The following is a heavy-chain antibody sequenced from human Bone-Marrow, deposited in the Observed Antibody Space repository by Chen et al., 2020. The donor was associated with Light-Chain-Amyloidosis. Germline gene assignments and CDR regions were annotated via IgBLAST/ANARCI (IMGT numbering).Heavy chain of an antibody. CDR3: ARGHLNNFDL. CDR1: EFNFNNDA. V-gene: IGHV3-23*01. D-gene: IGHD3-3*02. J-gene: IGHJ2*01. Sequence: QLLESGGGLVQRGGSLRLSCAASEFNFNNDAMSWVRQAPGKGLEWVSGINSSGGSTYYIDSVKGRFTISRDNSKNTLYLQMNSLRADDTAVYFCARGHLNNFDLWGRGTLVTVSA. CDR2: INSSGGST.